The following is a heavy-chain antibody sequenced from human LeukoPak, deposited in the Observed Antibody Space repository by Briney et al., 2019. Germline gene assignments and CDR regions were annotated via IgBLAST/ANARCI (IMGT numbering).Heavy chain of an antibody. CDR1: GFTFSSYA. CDR2: ISSSSSYI. J-gene: IGHJ4*02. CDR3: ARARYNWMFFDY. V-gene: IGHV3-21*01. Sequence: GGSLRLSCAASGFTFSSYAMSWVRQAPGKGLEWVSSISSSSSYIYYADSVKGRFTISRDNAKNSLYLQMNSLRAEDTAVYYCARARYNWMFFDYWGQGTLVTVSS. D-gene: IGHD1-20*01.